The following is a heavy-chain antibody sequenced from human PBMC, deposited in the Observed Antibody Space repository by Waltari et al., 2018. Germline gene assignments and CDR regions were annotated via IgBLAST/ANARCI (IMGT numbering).Heavy chain of an antibody. CDR2: INDTGST. D-gene: IGHD3-16*02. Sequence: QVQLQQWGAGLLKPSETLSLTCAVYGGSCSGYYWSWIRKPPGKGLEWIGEINDTGSTNYSPCLKSGGPISVDSSKNHFSPKLCSVLAADTAVYYCASAGSRPDYVWVSYRLSAFDIWGQGTMVTVSS. CDR1: GGSCSGYY. V-gene: IGHV4-34*01. CDR3: ASAGSRPDYVWVSYRLSAFDI. J-gene: IGHJ3*02.